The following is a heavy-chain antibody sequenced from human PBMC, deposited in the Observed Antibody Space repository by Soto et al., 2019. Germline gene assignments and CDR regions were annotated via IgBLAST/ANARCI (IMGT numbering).Heavy chain of an antibody. CDR2: IYNEFT. J-gene: IGHJ3*02. CDR3: VREPRYCRGGSCSIMGDAFDI. CDR1: GFTVTEIY. Sequence: EVQLVESGGGLVQPGGSLRLSCVASGFTVTEIYMNWVREAPGKGLEWVSVIYNEFTDYADSVRGRFSISTDSSKNALYLQRTGLRAADSAVYYCVREPRYCRGGSCSIMGDAFDIWGQGTMVTVSS. V-gene: IGHV3-66*01. D-gene: IGHD2-15*01.